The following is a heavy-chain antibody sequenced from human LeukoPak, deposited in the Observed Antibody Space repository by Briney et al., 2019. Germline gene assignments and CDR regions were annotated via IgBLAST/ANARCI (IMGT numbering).Heavy chain of an antibody. CDR1: GYTFTSYA. CDR3: ARDPRTSYYDFWSGYYTSTSYFDY. D-gene: IGHD3-3*01. Sequence: ASVKVSCKASGYTFTSYAMNWVRQAPGQGLEWMGWINTNTGNPTYAQGFTGRVVFSLDTSVSTAYLQISSLKADDTAVYYCARDPRTSYYDFWSGYYTSTSYFDYWGQGTLVTVSS. J-gene: IGHJ4*02. V-gene: IGHV7-4-1*02. CDR2: INTNTGNP.